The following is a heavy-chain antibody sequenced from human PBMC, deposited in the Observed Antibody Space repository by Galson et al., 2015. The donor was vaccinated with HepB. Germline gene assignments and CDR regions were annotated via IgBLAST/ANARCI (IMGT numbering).Heavy chain of an antibody. V-gene: IGHV1-8*01. Sequence: SCKASGYTFTSYDVNWVRQATGQGLEWMGWMNPNSGNTGYAQKFQGRVTMTRDTSISTAYMELSRLRSDDTAVYYCARPRRGITMVRGIQDNWFDPWGQGTLVTVSS. J-gene: IGHJ5*02. D-gene: IGHD3-10*01. CDR3: ARPRRGITMVRGIQDNWFDP. CDR1: GYTFTSYD. CDR2: MNPNSGNT.